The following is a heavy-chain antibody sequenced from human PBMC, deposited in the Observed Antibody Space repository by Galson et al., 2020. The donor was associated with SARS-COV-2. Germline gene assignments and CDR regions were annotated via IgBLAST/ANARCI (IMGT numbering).Heavy chain of an antibody. V-gene: IGHV3-11*04. CDR3: VRFSYNILTGLGSCDY. J-gene: IGHJ4*02. CDR2: TTHSGTTV. Sequence: GESLKISCVASGFKFSDYYMSWIRQAPGRGLEWVSYTTHSGTTVYYADSVKGRFAISRDNAKNSVFLQMNGLRVEDTAVYYCVRFSYNILTGLGSCDYWGQGTVVTVST. CDR1: GFKFSDYY. D-gene: IGHD3-9*01.